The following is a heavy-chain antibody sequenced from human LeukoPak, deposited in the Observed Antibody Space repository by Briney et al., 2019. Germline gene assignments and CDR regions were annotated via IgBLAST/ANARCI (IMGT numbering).Heavy chain of an antibody. V-gene: IGHV1-46*01. CDR1: GYSFTSYY. D-gene: IGHD3-3*01. CDR2: INPSGGST. CDR3: ARGYDFWSGYYEVPSYYFDY. Sequence: ASVKVSCKASGYSFTSYYVYWVRQAPGQGLECMGIINPSGGSTSYVQKFQGRVTMTRDTSTTTVYMELSSLRSEDTAVYYCARGYDFWSGYYEVPSYYFDYWGQGTLVTVSS. J-gene: IGHJ4*02.